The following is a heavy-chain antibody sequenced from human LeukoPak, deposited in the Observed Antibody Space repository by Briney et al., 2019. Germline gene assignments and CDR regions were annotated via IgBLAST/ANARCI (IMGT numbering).Heavy chain of an antibody. J-gene: IGHJ5*02. CDR1: DYSISSGSY. D-gene: IGHD6-19*01. V-gene: IGHV4-38-2*02. CDR3: ARVGGWSLNWFDP. CDR2: IYHSGST. Sequence: SETLSLTCTVSDYSISSGSYWGWIRQPPGKGLEWIGSIYHSGSTYYNPSLKSRVTISVDTSKNQFSLKLSSVTAADTAVYYCARVGGWSLNWFDPWGQGTLVTVSS.